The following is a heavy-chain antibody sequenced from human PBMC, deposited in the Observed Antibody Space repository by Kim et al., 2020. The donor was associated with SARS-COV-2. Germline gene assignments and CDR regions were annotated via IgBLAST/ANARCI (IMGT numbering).Heavy chain of an antibody. CDR3: ARTVRSPREIKIFGVASYYYYMDV. CDR1: GGSFSGYY. V-gene: IGHV4-34*01. J-gene: IGHJ6*03. CDR2: INHSGST. Sequence: SETLSLTCAVYGGSFSGYYWSWIRQRPGKGLEWIGEINHSGSTNYNPSLKSRVTISVDTSKNQFSLKLSSVTAADTAVYYCARTVRSPREIKIFGVASYYYYMDVWGKGTTVTVSS. D-gene: IGHD3-3*01.